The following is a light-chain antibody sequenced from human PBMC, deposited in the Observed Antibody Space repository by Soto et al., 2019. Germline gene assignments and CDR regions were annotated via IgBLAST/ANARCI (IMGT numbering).Light chain of an antibody. CDR2: DNS. V-gene: IGLV3-21*02. J-gene: IGLJ2*01. CDR3: SSYTGSNTMV. CDR1: NVGTNS. Sequence: SYELTQPPSVSVAPGQTASITCGGNNVGTNSVQWYQQNPGQAPVLVVYDNSDRPSGVSDRFSGSKSGNTASLTISGLQAEDEADYYCSSYTGSNTMVLGGGTKLTVL.